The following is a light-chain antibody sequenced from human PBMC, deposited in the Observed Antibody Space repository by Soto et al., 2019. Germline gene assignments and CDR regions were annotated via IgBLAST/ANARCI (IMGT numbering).Light chain of an antibody. CDR2: AAS. V-gene: IGKV1-39*01. J-gene: IGKJ1*01. CDR3: QHYDVWPQT. CDR1: QCINIY. Sequence: DIQMTQSPSSLSASVGDRVTITCRASQCINIYLNWYQQKPGRAPKLVINAASRLQSGVPSRFSGSGTGTDFTPSISTLQPEDLATNYCQHYDVWPQTFGQGTKVDIK.